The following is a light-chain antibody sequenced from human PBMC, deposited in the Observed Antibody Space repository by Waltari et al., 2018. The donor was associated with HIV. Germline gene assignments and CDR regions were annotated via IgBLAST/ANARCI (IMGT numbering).Light chain of an antibody. CDR3: AAWTDSRYVV. J-gene: IGLJ2*01. Sequence: QSVLTHPPSASGAPGQRVTIPCSGSSSDLGSNSVYWYQQLPGTAPKLLIYRNNQRPSGVPDRFSGSKSGTSASLAISGLRSEDEADYYCAAWTDSRYVVFGGGTKLTVL. V-gene: IGLV1-47*01. CDR2: RNN. CDR1: SSDLGSNS.